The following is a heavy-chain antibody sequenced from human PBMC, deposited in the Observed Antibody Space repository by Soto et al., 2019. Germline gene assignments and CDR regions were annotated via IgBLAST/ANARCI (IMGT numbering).Heavy chain of an antibody. V-gene: IGHV3-23*01. J-gene: IGHJ4*02. Sequence: SGGGLVQPGGSLRLSCAASGFTFSSYAMSWVRQAPGMGLEWVSGIIGSGTSTYYADSVKGRFTISRDNSKNTLFLQMNSLRAEDTAVYYCAKGKGLTVSSTNYWGQGTLVTVSS. D-gene: IGHD2-2*01. CDR3: AKGKGLTVSSTNY. CDR1: GFTFSSYA. CDR2: IIGSGTST.